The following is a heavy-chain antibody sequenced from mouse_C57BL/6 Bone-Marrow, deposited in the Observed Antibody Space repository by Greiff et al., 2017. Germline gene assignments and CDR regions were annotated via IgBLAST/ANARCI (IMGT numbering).Heavy chain of an antibody. CDR2: INPYNGGT. V-gene: IGHV1-19*01. CDR1: GYTFTDYY. CDR3: ARPHYYGSFYWYFDV. J-gene: IGHJ1*03. Sequence: VQLKQSGPVLVKPGASVKMSCKASGYTFTDYYMNWVKQSPGKSLEWIGVINPYNGGTSYNQKFKGKATLTVDKSSSTAYMELNSLTSEDSAVYYCARPHYYGSFYWYFDVWGTGTTVTVSA. D-gene: IGHD1-1*01.